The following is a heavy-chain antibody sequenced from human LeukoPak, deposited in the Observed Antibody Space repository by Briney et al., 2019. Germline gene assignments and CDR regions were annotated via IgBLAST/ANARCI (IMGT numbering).Heavy chain of an antibody. J-gene: IGHJ3*02. V-gene: IGHV3-30*02. Sequence: GGSLRLSCAASGFTFSSYAMHWVRQAPGKGLEWVAFIRYDGSNKYYADSVKGRFTISRDNSKNTLYLQMNSLRAEDTAVYYCAKDRSNVLLWFGESSDAFDIWGQGTMVTVSS. D-gene: IGHD3-10*01. CDR2: IRYDGSNK. CDR3: AKDRSNVLLWFGESSDAFDI. CDR1: GFTFSSYA.